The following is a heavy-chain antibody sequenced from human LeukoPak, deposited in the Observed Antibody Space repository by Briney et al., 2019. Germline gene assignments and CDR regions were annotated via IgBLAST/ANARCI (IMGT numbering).Heavy chain of an antibody. J-gene: IGHJ4*02. CDR2: ISYDGSNK. V-gene: IGHV3-30*09. Sequence: PGGSLRLSCAASGFTFSSYAMHWVRQAPGKGLEWVAVISYDGSNKYYADSVKGRFAISRDNSKNTLYLQMNSLRAEDTAVYYCARDVGRVVVTAILVYWGQGTLVTVSS. CDR3: ARDVGRVVVTAILVY. CDR1: GFTFSSYA. D-gene: IGHD2-21*02.